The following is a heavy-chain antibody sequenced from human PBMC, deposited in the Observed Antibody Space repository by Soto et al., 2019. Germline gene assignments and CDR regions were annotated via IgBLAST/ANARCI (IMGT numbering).Heavy chain of an antibody. V-gene: IGHV3-30*18. J-gene: IGHJ4*02. Sequence: QVQLVESGGGVVQPGRSLRLSCAASGFTFSSYGMHWVRQAPGKGLEWVAVISYDGSNKYYADSVKGRFTISRDNSKNTLYLQLNSLRAEDTAVYYCAKESFSPRLVPLDYWGQGTLVTVSS. D-gene: IGHD6-19*01. CDR2: ISYDGSNK. CDR1: GFTFSSYG. CDR3: AKESFSPRLVPLDY.